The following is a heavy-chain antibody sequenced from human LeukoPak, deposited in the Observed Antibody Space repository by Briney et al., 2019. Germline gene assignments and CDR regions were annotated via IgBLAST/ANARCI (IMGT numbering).Heavy chain of an antibody. V-gene: IGHV1-18*01. Sequence: ASVKVSCKASGYTFTSYGISWVRQAPGQGLEWMGWISAYNGNTNYAQKLQGRVTMTTDTSTSTAYMEPRSLRSDDTAVYYCARDWIGYYYDSSGYYIGDYWGQGTLVTVSS. J-gene: IGHJ4*02. CDR1: GYTFTSYG. D-gene: IGHD3-22*01. CDR3: ARDWIGYYYDSSGYYIGDY. CDR2: ISAYNGNT.